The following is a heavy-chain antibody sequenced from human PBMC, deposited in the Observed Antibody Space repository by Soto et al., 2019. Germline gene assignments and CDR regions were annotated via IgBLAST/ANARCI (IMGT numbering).Heavy chain of an antibody. D-gene: IGHD3-10*01. CDR1: GFTFSSYT. CDR3: VKDRGSYSSGRYFYRPLDV. V-gene: IGHV3-64D*08. Sequence: GGSLRLSCSASGFTFSSYTIHWVRQAPGKGLEYVSAINSNGDSTIFADSVRGRFTVSRDNSKNTLFLQMSSLRAEDTALYYCVKDRGSYSSGRYFYRPLDVWGQGTTVTVSS. J-gene: IGHJ6*02. CDR2: INSNGDST.